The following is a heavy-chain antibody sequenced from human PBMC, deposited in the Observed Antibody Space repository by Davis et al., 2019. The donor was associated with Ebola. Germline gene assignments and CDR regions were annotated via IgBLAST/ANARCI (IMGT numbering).Heavy chain of an antibody. CDR1: GFTFSSYS. CDR2: ISSSSSTI. CDR3: ARGSGWAFDI. Sequence: GESLKISCAASGFTFSSYSMNWVRQAPGKGLEWVSYISSSSSTIYYADSVKGRFTISRDNAKNTLYLQMNSLRAEDTAVYYCARGSGWAFDIWGQGTMVTVSS. V-gene: IGHV3-48*04. D-gene: IGHD6-19*01. J-gene: IGHJ3*02.